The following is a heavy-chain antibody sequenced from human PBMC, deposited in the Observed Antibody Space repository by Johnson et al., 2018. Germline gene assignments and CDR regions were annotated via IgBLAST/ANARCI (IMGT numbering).Heavy chain of an antibody. CDR3: TRDPTRVGAPHGFDP. CDR1: GFTFGDYR. CDR2: VRSTAYGGTT. Sequence: VQLVESGGGLVQPGRSLRLSCTASGFTFGDYRMSWFRQAPGKGLEWVGLVRSTAYGGTTEYAASVKGRFTISRDDSKSIAYLKMNSLETEDTAVYYCTRDPTRVGAPHGFDPWGQGTLVTVSS. V-gene: IGHV3-49*03. D-gene: IGHD1-26*01. J-gene: IGHJ5*02.